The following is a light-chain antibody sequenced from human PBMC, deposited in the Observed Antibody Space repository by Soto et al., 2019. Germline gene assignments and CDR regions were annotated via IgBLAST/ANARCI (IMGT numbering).Light chain of an antibody. CDR1: QGIGND. Sequence: AIQMTQSPSSLSASVGDRVTITCRASQGIGNDLGWYQQKPGKAPKLLIYTASRLQSGVPSRFSGSGSGTDFTRTISSLQPEDFATYYCLQDYSFPWTFGQGTKVEIK. V-gene: IGKV1-6*01. CDR3: LQDYSFPWT. CDR2: TAS. J-gene: IGKJ1*01.